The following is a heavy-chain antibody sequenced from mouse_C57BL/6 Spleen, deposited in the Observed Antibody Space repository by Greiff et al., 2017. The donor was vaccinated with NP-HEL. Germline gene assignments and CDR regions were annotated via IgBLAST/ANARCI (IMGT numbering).Heavy chain of an antibody. D-gene: IGHD2-5*01. V-gene: IGHV1-50*01. Sequence: VQLQQSGAELVKPGASVKLSCKASGYTFTSYWMQWVKQRPGQGLEWIGEIDPSDSYTNYNQKFKGKATLTVDTSSSTAYMQLSSLTSEDSAVYYCARGGAYYSNYEGYWGQGTTLTVSS. CDR3: ARGGAYYSNYEGY. CDR2: IDPSDSYT. J-gene: IGHJ2*01. CDR1: GYTFTSYW.